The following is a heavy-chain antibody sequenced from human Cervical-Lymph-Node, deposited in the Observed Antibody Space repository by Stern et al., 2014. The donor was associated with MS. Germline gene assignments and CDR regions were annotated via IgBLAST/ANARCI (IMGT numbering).Heavy chain of an antibody. D-gene: IGHD3-3*01. V-gene: IGHV3-23*04. Sequence: EVHLVESGGGLVQPGGSLRLSCVGSGFTFKNFAMTWVRQAPGKGLEWISGSGSDCATHFADSARGRFSLSSDNSQNTLYVEMDSLRAEDTAVYYCGKDLFYWSADSWGQGSLVTVSS. CDR1: GFTFKNFA. CDR2: SGSDCAT. J-gene: IGHJ4*02. CDR3: GKDLFYWSADS.